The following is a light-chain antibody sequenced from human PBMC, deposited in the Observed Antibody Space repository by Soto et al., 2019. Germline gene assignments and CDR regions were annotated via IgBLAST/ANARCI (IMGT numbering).Light chain of an antibody. CDR3: QQYYSTPPT. CDR2: WAS. Sequence: DIVMTQSPDSLAVSLGERATINCKSSQSVLYSSNNKYYLAWYQQKPGQPPKLLIYWASTRESGVPDRFSGSGSGTDFTLTISSLQAEDVAVYYCQQYYSTPPTFGQGTKLEIK. J-gene: IGKJ2*01. V-gene: IGKV4-1*01. CDR1: QSVLYSSNNKYY.